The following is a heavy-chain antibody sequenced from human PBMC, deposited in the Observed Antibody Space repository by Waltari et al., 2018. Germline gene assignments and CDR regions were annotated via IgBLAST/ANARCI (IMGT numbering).Heavy chain of an antibody. CDR2: IFHGGGDT. V-gene: IGHV3-23*03. J-gene: IGHJ4*02. CDR1: GFFFSSYT. D-gene: IGHD3-22*01. CDR3: AKGFDRASFDS. Sequence: EVQLLESGGGLVQPGGSLRLSCAASGFFFSSYTMNWVRQAPGEGLDLVSIFHGGGDTDYADSVRGRFIISRDNSKNMLYLQMNSLRPEDTAVYYCAKGFDRASFDSWGQGALVTVSS.